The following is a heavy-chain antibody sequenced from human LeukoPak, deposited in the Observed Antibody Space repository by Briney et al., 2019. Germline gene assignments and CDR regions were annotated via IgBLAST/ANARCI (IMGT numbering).Heavy chain of an antibody. CDR2: INPNSGGT. CDR3: ARYRSSGWYDVDY. J-gene: IGHJ4*02. Sequence: ASVKVSCKASGYTFTGYYMHWVRQAPGQGLEWMGWINPNSGGTNYAQKFQGRVTMTRDPSISTAYMELSRLRSDDTAVYYCARYRSSGWYDVDYWGQGTLVTVSS. V-gene: IGHV1-2*02. CDR1: GYTFTGYY. D-gene: IGHD6-19*01.